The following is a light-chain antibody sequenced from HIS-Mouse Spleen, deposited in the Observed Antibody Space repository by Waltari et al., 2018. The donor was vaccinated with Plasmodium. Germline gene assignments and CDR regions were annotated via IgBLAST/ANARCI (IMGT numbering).Light chain of an antibody. J-gene: IGLJ3*02. CDR3: YSTDSSGNHRV. Sequence: SYELTQPPSVSVSPGQTARITCSGDALPKKYAYWYQQKSGQAPVLVIYEDSKRPAGRPERFSGSSSGTRATWTISGAQVEDEADYYCYSTDSSGNHRVFGGGTKLTVL. V-gene: IGLV3-10*01. CDR1: ALPKKY. CDR2: EDS.